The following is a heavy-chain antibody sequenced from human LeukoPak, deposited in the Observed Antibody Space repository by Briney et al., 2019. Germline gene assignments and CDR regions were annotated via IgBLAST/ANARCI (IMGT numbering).Heavy chain of an antibody. V-gene: IGHV3-33*01. Sequence: HSGGSLRLSCAASGFTFSSYGMHWVRQAPGKGLEWVAVIWYDGSNKYYADSVKGRFTISRDNSKNTLYLQMNSLRAEDTAVYYCARVRGIAVAGIGWANHDAFDIWGQGTMVTVSS. CDR1: GFTFSSYG. CDR3: ARVRGIAVAGIGWANHDAFDI. CDR2: IWYDGSNK. D-gene: IGHD6-19*01. J-gene: IGHJ3*02.